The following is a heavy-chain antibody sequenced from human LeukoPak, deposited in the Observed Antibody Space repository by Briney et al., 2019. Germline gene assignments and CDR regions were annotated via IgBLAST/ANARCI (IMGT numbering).Heavy chain of an antibody. D-gene: IGHD1-26*01. V-gene: IGHV3-74*01. Sequence: GGSLRLSCAASGFTFSNSWLHWVRQAPGKGLVWVSRINERGSSTSYADSVKGRFTISRDNAKNTLYLQMNSLRAEDTAVYYCAKLGLHPIVPIGLDYWGQGTLVTVSS. CDR2: INERGSST. CDR1: GFTFSNSW. J-gene: IGHJ4*02. CDR3: AKLGLHPIVPIGLDY.